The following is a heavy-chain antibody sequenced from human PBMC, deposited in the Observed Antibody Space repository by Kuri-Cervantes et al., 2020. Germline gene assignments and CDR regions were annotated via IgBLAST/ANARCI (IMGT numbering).Heavy chain of an antibody. CDR1: GGSISSGGYY. Sequence: SETLSLTCTVSGGSISSGGYYWSWIRQHPGKGLEWIGYIYYSGSTYYNPSLKSRVTISVDTSKNRFSLKLSSVTAADTAVYYCARGEYPMISFDPWGQGTLVTVSS. CDR2: IYYSGST. CDR3: ARGEYPMISFDP. J-gene: IGHJ5*02. D-gene: IGHD2-2*01. V-gene: IGHV4-31*03.